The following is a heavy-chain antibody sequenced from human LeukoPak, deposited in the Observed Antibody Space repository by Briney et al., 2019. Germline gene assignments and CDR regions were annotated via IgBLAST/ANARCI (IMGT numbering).Heavy chain of an antibody. CDR2: ISGSGGST. CDR1: GFTFSSYG. CDR3: ARDPAGIAVAGNYFDY. J-gene: IGHJ4*02. Sequence: SGGSLRLSCAASGFTFSSYGMSWVRQAPGKGLEWVSAISGSGGSTSYAQKFQGRVTMTRDMSTSTVYMELSSLRSEDTAVYYCARDPAGIAVAGNYFDYWGQGTLVTVSS. D-gene: IGHD6-19*01. V-gene: IGHV3-23*01.